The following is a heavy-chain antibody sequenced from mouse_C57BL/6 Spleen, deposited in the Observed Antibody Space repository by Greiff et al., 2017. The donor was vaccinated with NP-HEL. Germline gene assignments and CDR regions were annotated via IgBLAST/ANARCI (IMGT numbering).Heavy chain of an antibody. CDR3: ALVPMVTWWYFDV. CDR2: RDTEEGET. J-gene: IGHJ1*03. CDR1: GFNSKDYD. Sequence: EVQLQESGAELVKPGASVKLSCTAAGFNSKDYDMHGGKQRTEQGREGRGRRDTEEGETKYAPKFQGKATITADTSSNTAYLQLSSLTSEDTAVYYCALVPMVTWWYFDVWGTGTTVTVSS. V-gene: IGHV14-2*01. D-gene: IGHD2-2*01.